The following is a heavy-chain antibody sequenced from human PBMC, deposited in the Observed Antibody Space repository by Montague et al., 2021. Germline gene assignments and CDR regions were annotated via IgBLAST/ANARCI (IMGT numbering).Heavy chain of an antibody. CDR2: IYYSGST. Sequence: SETLSLTCTVSGGSISSSSYYWGWIRQPPGKGLEWIGSIYYSGSTYYNPSLKSRVTISVGTSKNQFSLKLSSVTAADTAVYYCASSSRGSWLQSYFDYWGQGTLVTVSS. J-gene: IGHJ4*02. CDR1: GGSISSSSYY. V-gene: IGHV4-39*01. D-gene: IGHD5-24*01. CDR3: ASSSRGSWLQSYFDY.